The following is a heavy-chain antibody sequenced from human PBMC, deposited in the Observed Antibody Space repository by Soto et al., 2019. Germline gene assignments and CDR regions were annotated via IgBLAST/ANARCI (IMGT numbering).Heavy chain of an antibody. CDR3: AKDDRDYGDYYYYGMDV. CDR2: IYSDGST. D-gene: IGHD4-17*01. CDR1: GFTFSSYG. Sequence: GGSLRLSCAASGFTFSSYGMHWVRQAPGKGLEWVAVIYSDGSTYYADSVKGRFTISRDNSKNTLYLQMNSLRAEDTAVCYCAKDDRDYGDYYYYGMDVWGQGTTVTVSS. J-gene: IGHJ6*02. V-gene: IGHV3-NL1*01.